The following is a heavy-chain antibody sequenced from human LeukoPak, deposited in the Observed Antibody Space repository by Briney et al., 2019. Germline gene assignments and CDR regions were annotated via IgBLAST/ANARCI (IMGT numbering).Heavy chain of an antibody. CDR2: IRYGGNNK. CDR1: GFTFSNYG. V-gene: IGHV3-30*02. J-gene: IGHJ4*02. Sequence: RTGGSLRLSCGASGFTFSNYGMLWVRQAPGKGLEWVAFIRYGGNNKLYADSMKGRFTISRDNSKNTLYLQMNSLRAEDTAVYYCARGHCSSTSCYGEGFDYWGQGTLVTASS. D-gene: IGHD2-2*01. CDR3: ARGHCSSTSCYGEGFDY.